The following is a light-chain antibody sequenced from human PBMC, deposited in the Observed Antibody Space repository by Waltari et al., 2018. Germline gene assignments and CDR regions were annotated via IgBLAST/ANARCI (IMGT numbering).Light chain of an antibody. Sequence: EIVLMQSPVSLFSSTGERVALSCRVSQSVSRALAWYQQRPGQAPRLLIFGASKGAIGIPDSFSGSGSETDFSLTISRLEPEYFAVYYCQHYVRLPATFGRGTKVEIK. CDR2: GAS. V-gene: IGKV3-20*01. J-gene: IGKJ1*01. CDR3: QHYVRLPAT. CDR1: QSVSRA.